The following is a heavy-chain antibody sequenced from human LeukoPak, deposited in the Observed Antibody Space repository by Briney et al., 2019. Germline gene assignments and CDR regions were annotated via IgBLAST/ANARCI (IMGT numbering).Heavy chain of an antibody. CDR1: GFTFSNYW. Sequence: GGSLRLSCAASGFTFSNYWMHWVRQAPGKGLVWVSRIDNGGSDTRHADSVKGRFTISRDNAKNTLYLQMNSLRAEDTAVYYCAKDTTFHYYDSSGYYPPTVDYWGQGTLVTVSS. J-gene: IGHJ4*02. D-gene: IGHD3-22*01. CDR3: AKDTTFHYYDSSGYYPPTVDY. V-gene: IGHV3-74*01. CDR2: IDNGGSDT.